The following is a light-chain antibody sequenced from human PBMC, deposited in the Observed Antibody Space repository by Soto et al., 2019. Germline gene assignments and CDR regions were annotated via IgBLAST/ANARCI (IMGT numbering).Light chain of an antibody. V-gene: IGKV1-33*01. Sequence: DLQMTQSPSSLSASVGQRVTITCQASQDISNHLIWYQQKPGKAPKFLIYDASNLETGVPSRFSGSGSGTAFTFSISSLQPEDVATYFCQQSHILPRTFGPGTKVGIK. CDR2: DAS. J-gene: IGKJ3*01. CDR3: QQSHILPRT. CDR1: QDISNH.